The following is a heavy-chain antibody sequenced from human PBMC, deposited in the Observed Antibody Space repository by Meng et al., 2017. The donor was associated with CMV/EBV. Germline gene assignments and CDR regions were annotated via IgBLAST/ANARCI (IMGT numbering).Heavy chain of an antibody. V-gene: IGHV1-18*01. CDR2: ISAYHGNT. CDR1: GYPFTTDG. D-gene: IGHD2-15*01. J-gene: IGHJ4*02. CDR3: ARDAGSGRLTVDC. Sequence: QVLLGQSGAEMKKPGAAVKVLCKSSGYPFTTDGITWVRQAPGQSLEWMGWISAYHGNTNYAQNLQDRVSMTTDTSTSTVYMELSSLRSDDTAVYYCARDAGSGRLTVDCWGQGTLVTVSS.